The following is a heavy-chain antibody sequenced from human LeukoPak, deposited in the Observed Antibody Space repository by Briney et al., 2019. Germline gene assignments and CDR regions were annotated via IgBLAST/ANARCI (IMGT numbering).Heavy chain of an antibody. D-gene: IGHD2-2*01. V-gene: IGHV1-18*01. Sequence: ASVKVSCKASGYTFTSYGISWVRQAPGQGLEWMGWISAYNGNTNYAQKLQGRVTMTTDTSTSTAYMELRSLRSDDTAVYYCAGFYCSSTSCYSELDYWGQGTLVTVSS. CDR3: AGFYCSSTSCYSELDY. J-gene: IGHJ4*02. CDR1: GYTFTSYG. CDR2: ISAYNGNT.